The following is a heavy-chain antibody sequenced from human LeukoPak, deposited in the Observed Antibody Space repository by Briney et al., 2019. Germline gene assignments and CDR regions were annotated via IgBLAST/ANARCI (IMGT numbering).Heavy chain of an antibody. D-gene: IGHD2-15*01. CDR2: IRSKANSYAT. V-gene: IGHV3-73*01. CDR3: TRHQGAGGSGVDY. J-gene: IGHJ4*02. Sequence: GGSLRLSCAASGFTFSGSATHWVRQASGKGLEWVGRIRSKANSYATAYAASVKGRFTISRDDSKNMAYLQLNSLETDDTAVYYCTRHQGAGGSGVDYWGQGTLVTVSS. CDR1: GFTFSGSA.